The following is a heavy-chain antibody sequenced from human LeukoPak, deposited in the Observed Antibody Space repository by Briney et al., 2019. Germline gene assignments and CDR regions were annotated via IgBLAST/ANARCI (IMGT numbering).Heavy chain of an antibody. J-gene: IGHJ3*02. D-gene: IGHD1-26*01. V-gene: IGHV4-59*01. Sequence: SETLSLTCAVSGGSISSYYWSWIRQPPGKGLEWIGNLYYSGSTNYNPSLKSRVTISVDTSKNQFSLNLNSVTAADTAVYYCARVLGPTNQNNDAFDIWGQGTMVTVSS. CDR2: LYYSGST. CDR3: ARVLGPTNQNNDAFDI. CDR1: GGSISSYY.